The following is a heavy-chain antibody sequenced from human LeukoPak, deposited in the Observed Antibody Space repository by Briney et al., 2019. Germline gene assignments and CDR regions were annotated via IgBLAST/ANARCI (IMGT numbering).Heavy chain of an antibody. D-gene: IGHD1-26*01. CDR1: GFTFSSYA. CDR2: ISYDGSNK. V-gene: IGHV3-30-3*01. CDR3: ARAGEGSDY. J-gene: IGHJ4*02. Sequence: PGGSLRLSCAASGFTFSSYAMHWVRQAPGKGLEWVAVISYDGSNKYYADSVKGRFTISRDNAKNTLYLQINSLRAEDTAVYYCARAGEGSDYWGQGTLVTVSS.